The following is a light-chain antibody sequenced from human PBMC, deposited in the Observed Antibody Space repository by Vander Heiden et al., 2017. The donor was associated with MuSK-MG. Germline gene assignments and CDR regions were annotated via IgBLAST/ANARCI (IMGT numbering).Light chain of an antibody. CDR3: NSRDSSGNHPVV. CDR1: SLSSYY. Sequence: SSELTQDPAVSVALGQAVRITCQGASLSSYYASWYQQKPGQAPVLVIYGKNNRPSGIPDRFSGSSSGNTASLTITGAQAEDEADYYCNSRDSSGNHPVVFGGGTKLTVL. J-gene: IGLJ2*01. V-gene: IGLV3-19*01. CDR2: GKN.